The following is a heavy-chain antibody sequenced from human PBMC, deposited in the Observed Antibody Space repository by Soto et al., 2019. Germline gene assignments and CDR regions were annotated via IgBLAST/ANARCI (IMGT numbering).Heavy chain of an antibody. V-gene: IGHV3-11*06. CDR2: ISPKSTYR. J-gene: IGHJ4*02. Sequence: VGSLRLSCATSGFPFSDYYMSWIRQAPGKGLEWLSHISPKSTYRNYADSVKGRFTISRDNTKSSLFLQMNSLGVEDTAVYYYTRGGGGGLFEHWGQGVLVTVSS. D-gene: IGHD2-21*01. CDR3: TRGGGGGLFEH. CDR1: GFPFSDYY.